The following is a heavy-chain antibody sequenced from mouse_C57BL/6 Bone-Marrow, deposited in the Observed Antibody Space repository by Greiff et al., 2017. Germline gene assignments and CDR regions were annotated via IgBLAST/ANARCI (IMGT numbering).Heavy chain of an antibody. Sequence: DVKLVESGGGLVQSGRSLRLSCATSGFTFSDFYMEWVRQAPGKGLEWIAASRNKANDYTTEYSASVKGRFIVSRDTSQSIIYLQMNALRAEDTAIYYCARAYYYYAMDYWGQGTSVTVSS. D-gene: IGHD1-1*01. CDR1: GFTFSDFY. V-gene: IGHV7-1*01. J-gene: IGHJ4*01. CDR3: ARAYYYYAMDY. CDR2: SRNKANDYTT.